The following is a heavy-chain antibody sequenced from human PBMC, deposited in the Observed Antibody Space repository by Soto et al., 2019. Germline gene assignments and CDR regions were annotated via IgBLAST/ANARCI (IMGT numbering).Heavy chain of an antibody. CDR3: ARDDRIAVAGFDY. V-gene: IGHV3-74*01. CDR2: INSDGSST. Sequence: GGSLRLSCAASGSTFSTYWMHWVRQAPGKGLVWVSHINSDGSSTSYADSVKGRFTISRDNAKNTLYLQMNSLRVEDTAVYYCARDDRIAVAGFDYWGQGTLVTV. D-gene: IGHD6-19*01. CDR1: GSTFSTYW. J-gene: IGHJ4*02.